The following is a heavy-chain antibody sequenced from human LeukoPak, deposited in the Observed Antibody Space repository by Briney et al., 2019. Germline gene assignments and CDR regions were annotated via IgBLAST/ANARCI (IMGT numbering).Heavy chain of an antibody. D-gene: IGHD5-24*01. CDR2: INPSGGST. J-gene: IGHJ4*02. V-gene: IGHV1-46*01. CDR3: ARTRDDYTHADY. Sequence: GASVKVSCKPSGYTFTSYNMHWVRQAPGQGLEWMGIINPSGGSTSYAQKFQGRVTMTRDTSTSTVYMELSSLRSEDTAVYCCARTRDDYTHADYWGQGTLVTVSS. CDR1: GYTFTSYN.